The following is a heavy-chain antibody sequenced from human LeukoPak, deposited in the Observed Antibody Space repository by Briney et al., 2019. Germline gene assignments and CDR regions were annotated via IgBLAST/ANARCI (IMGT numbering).Heavy chain of an antibody. Sequence: ASVKVSCKASGYTFSGYYMHWVRRAPGQGLEWMGWINPNSGGTNYAQKFQGRVTMTRDTSISTAYMELIRLRSADTAVYYCARVGRAFTARSSFFDYWGQGTLVTVSS. V-gene: IGHV1-2*02. CDR2: INPNSGGT. CDR3: ARVGRAFTARSSFFDY. D-gene: IGHD6-6*01. J-gene: IGHJ4*02. CDR1: GYTFSGYY.